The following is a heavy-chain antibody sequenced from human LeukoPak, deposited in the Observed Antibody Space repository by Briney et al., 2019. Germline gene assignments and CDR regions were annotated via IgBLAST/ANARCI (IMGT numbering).Heavy chain of an antibody. J-gene: IGHJ6*02. CDR1: GFTFSSYS. V-gene: IGHV3-48*02. CDR2: ISSSSSTI. Sequence: GGSLRLSCAASGFTFSSYSMTWVRQAPGKGLEWVSYISSSSSTIYYADSVKGRFTISRDNAKNSLYLQMNSLRDEDTAVYYCARWYYDFWSGYSSYYYYGMDVWGQGTTVTVSS. CDR3: ARWYYDFWSGYSSYYYYGMDV. D-gene: IGHD3-3*01.